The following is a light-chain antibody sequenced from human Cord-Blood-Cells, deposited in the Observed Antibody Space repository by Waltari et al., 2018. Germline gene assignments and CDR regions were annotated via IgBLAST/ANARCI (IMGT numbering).Light chain of an antibody. J-gene: IGLJ2*01. CDR2: EGS. CDR3: CSYAGSSTFEV. V-gene: IGLV2-23*03. CDR1: SRDVGSYNL. Sequence: QSALTQPASVSGSPGQSITISCTGTSRDVGSYNLVSWYQQHPGKAPKLMIYEGSKRPSGVSNHFSGSKAGNTASLTISGLQAEDEGDYYCCSYAGSSTFEVFGGGTKLTVL.